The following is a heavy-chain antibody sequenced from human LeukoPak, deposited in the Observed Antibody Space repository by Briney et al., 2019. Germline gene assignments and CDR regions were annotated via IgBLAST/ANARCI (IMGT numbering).Heavy chain of an antibody. J-gene: IGHJ4*02. CDR1: GFSFNNYA. Sequence: GGSLRLSCVDSGFSFNNYAMTWVRQAPGKGLEWVSVISGSGAITYYADSVKGRFTISRDNSKNTLYLQMNSLRAEDTAIYYCAKAGSIRFDYWGQGTLVTVSS. CDR2: ISGSGAIT. CDR3: AKAGSIRFDY. V-gene: IGHV3-23*01. D-gene: IGHD1-26*01.